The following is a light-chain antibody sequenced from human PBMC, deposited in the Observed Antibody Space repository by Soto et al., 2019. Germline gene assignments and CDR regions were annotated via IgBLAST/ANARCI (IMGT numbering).Light chain of an antibody. CDR1: GSNIGSNS. CDR3: GTWESYLSVGV. Sequence: SVLTQPPSVSAAPGQTVTISCSGSGSNIGSNSVSWYQQVPGTAPKLLLYDNNKRPSGIPDRFSGSKSGTSATLGITGLQTADEADYYCGTWESYLSVGVFGGGTKLTVL. CDR2: DNN. J-gene: IGLJ2*01. V-gene: IGLV1-51*01.